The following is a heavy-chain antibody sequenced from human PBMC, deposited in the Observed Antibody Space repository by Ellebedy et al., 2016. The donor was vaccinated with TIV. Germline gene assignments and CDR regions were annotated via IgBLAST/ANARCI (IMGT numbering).Heavy chain of an antibody. Sequence: PGGSLRLSCAASGFTFSSYAMHWVRQAPGKGLEWVAVISYDGTNKYYADSVKGRFTISRDNSKNTLYLQMNSLRAEDTALYYCASHLDHIYYDSSGYDWYFDLWGRGTLVTVSS. V-gene: IGHV3-30-3*01. D-gene: IGHD3-22*01. J-gene: IGHJ2*01. CDR1: GFTFSSYA. CDR3: ASHLDHIYYDSSGYDWYFDL. CDR2: ISYDGTNK.